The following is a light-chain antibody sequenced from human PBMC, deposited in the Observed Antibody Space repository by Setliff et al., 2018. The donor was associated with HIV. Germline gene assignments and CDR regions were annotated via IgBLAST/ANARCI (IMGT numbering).Light chain of an antibody. CDR1: QTLNSY. CDR2: GAS. V-gene: IGKV3-20*01. J-gene: IGKJ4*01. Sequence: EIVLTQSPGTLSLSPGERATLSCRASQTLNSYLAWYQQKPGQAPRLLIYGASSRATGIPDRFSGTGSGTDFTLTISRLEPEDFAVYYCQEYDSSFSTFGGGTKVEIK. CDR3: QEYDSSFST.